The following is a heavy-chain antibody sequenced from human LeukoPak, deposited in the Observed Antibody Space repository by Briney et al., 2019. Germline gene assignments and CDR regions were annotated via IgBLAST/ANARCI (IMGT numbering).Heavy chain of an antibody. CDR2: ISSSSSYI. D-gene: IGHD3-9*01. CDR1: GFTFSSYS. CDR3: ARDSYDIHYYYYYMDV. Sequence: PGGSLRLSCAASGFTFSSYSMNWVRQAPGKGLEWVSSISSSSSYIYYADSVKGRFTISRDNAKNSLYLQMNSLRAEDTAVYYCARDSYDIHYYYYYMDVWGKGTTVAISS. J-gene: IGHJ6*03. V-gene: IGHV3-21*01.